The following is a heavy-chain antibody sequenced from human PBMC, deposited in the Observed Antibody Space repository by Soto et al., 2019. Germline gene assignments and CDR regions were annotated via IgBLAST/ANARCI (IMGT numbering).Heavy chain of an antibody. Sequence: GESLKISCKGSGYSFTSYWIGWVRQMPGKGLEWMGIIYLGDSDTRYSPSFQGQVTISADKSISTAYLQWSSLKASDTAMYYCARMGAYCGGDCYYSAFDIWGQGTMVTVSS. CDR2: IYLGDSDT. V-gene: IGHV5-51*01. J-gene: IGHJ3*02. CDR3: ARMGAYCGGDCYYSAFDI. CDR1: GYSFTSYW. D-gene: IGHD2-21*02.